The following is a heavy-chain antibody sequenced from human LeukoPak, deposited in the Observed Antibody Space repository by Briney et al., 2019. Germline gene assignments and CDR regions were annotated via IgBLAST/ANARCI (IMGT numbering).Heavy chain of an antibody. CDR3: ARSNQGRITMIVPPQSGFAY. CDR2: IYPGDSDT. Sequence: GESLKISCKGSGYSFTSYWIGWVRQMPGKGLEWMGIIYPGDSDTRYSPSFQGQVTISADKSISTAYLQWSSLKASDTAMYYCARSNQGRITMIVPPQSGFAYWGQGTLVTVSS. D-gene: IGHD3-22*01. J-gene: IGHJ4*02. CDR1: GYSFTSYW. V-gene: IGHV5-51*01.